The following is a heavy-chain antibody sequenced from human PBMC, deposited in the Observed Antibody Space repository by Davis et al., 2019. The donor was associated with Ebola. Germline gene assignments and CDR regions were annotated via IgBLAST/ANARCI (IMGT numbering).Heavy chain of an antibody. CDR1: GASMTSYY. D-gene: IGHD2-2*01. CDR2: IAYTGNT. CDR3: ARGGLVPAALYL. J-gene: IGHJ3*01. Sequence: PSETLSLTCTVSGASMTSYYCSWIRQPPGKGLEWIGYIAYTGNTIYNPSLKSRVTISGDTSKKQFSLRLNSVTAADTAVYYCARGGLVPAALYLWGQGTMVTVSS. V-gene: IGHV4-59*01.